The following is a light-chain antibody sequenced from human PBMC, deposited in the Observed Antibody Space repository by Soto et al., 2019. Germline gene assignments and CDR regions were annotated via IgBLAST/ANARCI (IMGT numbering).Light chain of an antibody. CDR1: QTISSW. V-gene: IGKV1-5*03. CDR2: KAS. Sequence: LSLATLSVSVNFRVTITCRASQTISSWLAWYQQKPGKAPKLLIYKASTLKSGVPSRFSGSGSGTEFTLTISSLQPDDFATYYCLQDYSFPLTVGGGTKV. CDR3: LQDYSFPLT. J-gene: IGKJ4*01.